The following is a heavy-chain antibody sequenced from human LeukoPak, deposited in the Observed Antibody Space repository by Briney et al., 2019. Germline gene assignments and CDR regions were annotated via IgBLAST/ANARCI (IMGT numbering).Heavy chain of an antibody. CDR2: IYRGGAT. J-gene: IGHJ3*02. CDR1: GFTVSSNY. Sequence: PGGSLRLSCAASGFTVSSNYMTWVRQAPGKGLEWVSVIYRGGATYYADSVKGRFTISRDNSKNTLYLQMNSLRVEDTAVYYCGRSFGGLIFDAFDIWGQGTMVTVSS. D-gene: IGHD3-16*02. CDR3: GRSFGGLIFDAFDI. V-gene: IGHV3-53*01.